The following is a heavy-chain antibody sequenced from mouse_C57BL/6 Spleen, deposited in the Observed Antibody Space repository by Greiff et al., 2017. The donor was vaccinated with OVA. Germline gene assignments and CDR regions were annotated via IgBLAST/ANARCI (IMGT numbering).Heavy chain of an antibody. CDR3: ARDQNYSGYFDV. Sequence: EVQLQESGPGMVKPSQSLSLTCTVTGYSITSGYDWHWIRHFPGNKLEWMGYISYSGSTNYNPSLKSRISITHDTSKNHFFLKLNSVTTEDTATYYCARDQNYSGYFDVWGTGTTVTVSS. CDR1: GYSITSGYD. D-gene: IGHD1-1*02. V-gene: IGHV3-1*01. CDR2: ISYSGST. J-gene: IGHJ1*03.